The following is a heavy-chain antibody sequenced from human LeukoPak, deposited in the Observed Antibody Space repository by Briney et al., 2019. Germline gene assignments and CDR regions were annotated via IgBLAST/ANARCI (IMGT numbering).Heavy chain of an antibody. CDR2: IYYSGNT. J-gene: IGHJ4*02. CDR3: ARIVDITMIRSGFDY. V-gene: IGHV4-39*07. D-gene: IGHD3-22*01. CDR1: GGSISSKSYY. Sequence: SETLSLTCTVSGGSISSKSYYWGWIRQPPGKGLEWIGTIYYSGNTYYNPSLKSRVTISVDTSKNQFSLKLSSVTAADTAVYYCARIVDITMIRSGFDYWGQGTLVTVSS.